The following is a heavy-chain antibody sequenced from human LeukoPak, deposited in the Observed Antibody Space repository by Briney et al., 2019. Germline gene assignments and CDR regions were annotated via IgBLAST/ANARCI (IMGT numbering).Heavy chain of an antibody. CDR1: GGSISSSNW. CDR2: IYHSGST. V-gene: IGHV4-4*02. CDR3: ARAAQLELYYYMDV. Sequence: SETLSLTSAVSGGSISSSNWWSWVRQPPGKGLEWIGEIYHSGSTNYNPSLKSRVTISVDTSKNQFSLKLSSVTAADTAVYYCARAAQLELYYYMDVWGKGATVTVSS. J-gene: IGHJ6*03. D-gene: IGHD1-1*01.